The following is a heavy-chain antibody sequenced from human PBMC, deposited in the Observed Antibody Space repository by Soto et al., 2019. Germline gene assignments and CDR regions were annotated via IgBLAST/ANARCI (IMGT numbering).Heavy chain of an antibody. CDR3: AATSIGWTRGMDV. Sequence: SVKVSCKASGFTFTNSAVQWVRQARGQRLECIGWIVVGTGNANYAQDLQDRVTITSDKSTGTAYMELSSLRSEDTAIYYCAATSIGWTRGMDVWGQGTTVTVSS. J-gene: IGHJ6*02. V-gene: IGHV1-58*01. CDR1: GFTFTNSA. D-gene: IGHD6-19*01. CDR2: IVVGTGNA.